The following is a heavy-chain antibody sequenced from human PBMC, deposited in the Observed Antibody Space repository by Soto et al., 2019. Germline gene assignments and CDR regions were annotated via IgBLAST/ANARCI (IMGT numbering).Heavy chain of an antibody. V-gene: IGHV1-18*01. J-gene: IGHJ6*02. Sequence: QAQLVQSGAEVKKPGASVKVSCKASGYTFYSHSISWVRQAPGQGLEWMGRINGDYGNTQYAQKFRGRVTMTTDTSMTTVYMELTNLRSDDTAVYYCARCIQGDYYYGMDVWGQGTTVTVSS. CDR2: INGDYGNT. CDR3: ARCIQGDYYYGMDV. D-gene: IGHD5-18*01. CDR1: GYTFYSHS.